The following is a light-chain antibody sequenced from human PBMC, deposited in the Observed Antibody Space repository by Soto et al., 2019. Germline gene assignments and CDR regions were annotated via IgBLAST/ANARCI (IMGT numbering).Light chain of an antibody. CDR1: QHINSN. Sequence: EIVMTQSPTTVSVSPGERATLSCRASQHINSNLAWYQQKPGQAPRLLISGASTRATGIPARFSGSGSGTEFTLSISSLQSEDFAVYYCQQYHDWPLYTFGQGTKLEIK. CDR3: QQYHDWPLYT. V-gene: IGKV3-15*01. CDR2: GAS. J-gene: IGKJ2*01.